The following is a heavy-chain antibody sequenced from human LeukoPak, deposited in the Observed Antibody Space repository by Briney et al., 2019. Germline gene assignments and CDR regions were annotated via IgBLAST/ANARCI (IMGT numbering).Heavy chain of an antibody. J-gene: IGHJ5*02. CDR1: EFTFSSYW. Sequence: HPGGSLRLSCAASEFTFSSYWMSWVRQAPGKGLEWVANIKQDGSEKYYVDSVKGRFTISRDNAKNSLYLQMNSLRAEDTAVYYCARDLCVGYCSGGSWFDPWGQGTLVTVSS. D-gene: IGHD2-15*01. CDR2: IKQDGSEK. CDR3: ARDLCVGYCSGGSWFDP. V-gene: IGHV3-7*01.